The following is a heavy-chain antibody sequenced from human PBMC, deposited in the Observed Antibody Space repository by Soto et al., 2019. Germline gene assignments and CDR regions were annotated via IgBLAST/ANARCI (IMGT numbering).Heavy chain of an antibody. CDR1: GFTFSNAW. V-gene: IGHV3-15*05. Sequence: EVQLVESGGGLVKPGGSPRLSCAASGFTFSNAWMSWVRQAPGKGLEWVGRIRTNGDGGTTEYAAPVKGRFTISRDDSKNTLFLQMNSLKAEDTALYYCTTHLAGGYFYCHGSVVWGQGTTVTVSS. D-gene: IGHD3-10*01. CDR3: TTHLAGGYFYCHGSVV. CDR2: IRTNGDGGTT. J-gene: IGHJ6*02.